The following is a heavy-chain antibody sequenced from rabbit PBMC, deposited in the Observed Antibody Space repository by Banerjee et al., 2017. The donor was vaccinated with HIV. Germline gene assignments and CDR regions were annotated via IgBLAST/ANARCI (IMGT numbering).Heavy chain of an antibody. D-gene: IGHD7-1*01. CDR1: GFTISSGYD. CDR2: INSSSRNV. CDR3: ARDLAAVTGWNFGL. J-gene: IGHJ4*01. V-gene: IGHV1S45*01. Sequence: QEQLEESGGGLVQPEGSLTLTCTASGFTISSGYDMCWVRQAPGKGLEWIGCINSSSRNVVYASWATGRFTISKTSSTTVTLQMTSLTAADTATYFCARDLAAVTGWNFGLWGPGTLVTVS.